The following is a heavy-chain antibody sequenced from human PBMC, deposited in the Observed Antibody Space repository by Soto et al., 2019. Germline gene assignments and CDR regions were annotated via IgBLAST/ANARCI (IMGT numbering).Heavy chain of an antibody. Sequence: GASVKVSCKASGYTFTSYGISWVRQAPGQGPEWMGWISAYNGNTNYAQKLQGRVTMTTDTSTSTAYMELRSLRSDDTAVYYCARGPDYDFWSGYVDYWGQGTLVTVSS. CDR1: GYTFTSYG. CDR2: ISAYNGNT. CDR3: ARGPDYDFWSGYVDY. D-gene: IGHD3-3*01. J-gene: IGHJ4*02. V-gene: IGHV1-18*01.